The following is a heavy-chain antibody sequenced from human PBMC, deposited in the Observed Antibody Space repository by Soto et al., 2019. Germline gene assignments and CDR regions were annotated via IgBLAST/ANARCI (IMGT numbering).Heavy chain of an antibody. Sequence: EVRLLESGGGLVQPGGSLRLSCAASGFTYTNYAMTWVRQTPGKGLEWVSTISSSGGNRYYADSVKGRFTISRDTSENTVYLQMNSLRVDGTALYYCAEERAARGIAYWAPGTLVTVSS. CDR3: AEERAARGIAY. J-gene: IGHJ4*02. CDR1: GFTYTNYA. V-gene: IGHV3-23*01. CDR2: ISSSGGNR. D-gene: IGHD6-6*01.